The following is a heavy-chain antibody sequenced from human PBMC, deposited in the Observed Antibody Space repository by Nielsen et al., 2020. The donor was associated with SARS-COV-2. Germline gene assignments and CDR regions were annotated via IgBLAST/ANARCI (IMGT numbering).Heavy chain of an antibody. CDR1: GFSLSTSGMC. Sequence: SGPTLVKPTQTLTLTCTFSGFSLSTSGMCVGWIRQPPGKALEWLALIYWNDDKRYSPSLKSRLTITKDTSKNQVVLTMTNMDPVDTATYYCAQGVRRGYSYGWLGNYWGQGTLVTVSS. V-gene: IGHV2-5*01. J-gene: IGHJ4*02. CDR3: AQGVRRGYSYGWLGNY. D-gene: IGHD5-18*01. CDR2: IYWNDDK.